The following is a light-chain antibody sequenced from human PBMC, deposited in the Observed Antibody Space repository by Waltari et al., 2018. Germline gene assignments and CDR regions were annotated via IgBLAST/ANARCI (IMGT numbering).Light chain of an antibody. CDR1: PSNIGPNY. Sequence: QSVPTQPPSASGTPGQRVSIPCSRRPSNIGPNYVYWYQQFPGTAPKPLVYRNNERPSGVPDRISGSKSGTSASLAISGLRSEDEADYYCATWDGSLTAWVFGGGTKVTVL. CDR2: RNN. J-gene: IGLJ3*02. CDR3: ATWDGSLTAWV. V-gene: IGLV1-47*01.